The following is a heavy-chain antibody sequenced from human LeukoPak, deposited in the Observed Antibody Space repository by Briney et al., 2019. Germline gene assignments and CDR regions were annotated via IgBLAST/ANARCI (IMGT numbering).Heavy chain of an antibody. CDR2: ISGSGAAT. CDR3: AKRGDHDNSGFLRYLDY. D-gene: IGHD3-22*01. Sequence: PGGSLRLSCAASGFTLSSYGMTWVRQAPGQGLEWVSTISGSGAATYSADSVKGRFTISRDNSKSTMYLQMNSLRDEDAAVYYCAKRGDHDNSGFLRYLDYWGQGTLVTVSS. CDR1: GFTLSSYG. J-gene: IGHJ4*02. V-gene: IGHV3-23*01.